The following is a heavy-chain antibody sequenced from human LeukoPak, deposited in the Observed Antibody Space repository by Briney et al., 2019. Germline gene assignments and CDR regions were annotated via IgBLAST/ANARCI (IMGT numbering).Heavy chain of an antibody. J-gene: IGHJ3*02. CDR2: MSPNSGNT. V-gene: IGHV1-8*01. Sequence: ASVKVSCKASGYTFTSYDINWVRQATGQGLEWMGWMSPNSGNTGYAQKFQGRVTMTRNTSISTAYMELSSLRSEDTAVYYCARAYYYDSRGAFDIWGQGTMVTVSS. CDR1: GYTFTSYD. CDR3: ARAYYYDSRGAFDI. D-gene: IGHD3-22*01.